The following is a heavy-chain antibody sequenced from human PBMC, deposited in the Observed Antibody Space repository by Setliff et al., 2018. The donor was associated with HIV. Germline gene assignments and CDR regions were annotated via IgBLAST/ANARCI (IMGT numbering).Heavy chain of an antibody. Sequence: VASVKVSCKASGYTFNTYGISWVRQAPGQGLEWMGISNPSGGNARYAQKFQGRVTMTRDTSASTAYMELSSLRSEDTAVYYCARTYYDSLTGYYSTFGYWGQGTLVTVSS. CDR1: GYTFNTYG. J-gene: IGHJ4*02. D-gene: IGHD3-9*01. V-gene: IGHV1-46*02. CDR2: SNPSGGNA. CDR3: ARTYYDSLTGYYSTFGY.